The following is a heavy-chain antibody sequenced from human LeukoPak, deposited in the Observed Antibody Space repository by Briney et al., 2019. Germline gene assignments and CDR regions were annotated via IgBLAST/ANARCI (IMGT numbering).Heavy chain of an antibody. CDR3: ARGDSSGWHDAFDI. CDR1: GYTFNAYG. CDR2: SSGTGYNT. J-gene: IGHJ3*02. V-gene: IGHV1-8*02. Sequence: GASVKVSCKTSGYTFNAYGITWVRQAPGQGLEWMAWSSGTGYNTEYAQKFQGRVTMTRNTSISTAYMELSSLRSEDTAVYYCARGDSSGWHDAFDIWGQGTMVTVSS. D-gene: IGHD6-19*01.